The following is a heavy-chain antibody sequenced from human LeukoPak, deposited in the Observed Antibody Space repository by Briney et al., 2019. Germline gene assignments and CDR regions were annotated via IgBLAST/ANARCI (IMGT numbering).Heavy chain of an antibody. D-gene: IGHD2-2*01. CDR3: ARENRDIAVVPAAMGDYYYYGMDV. CDR1: GFTSSNYL. J-gene: IGHJ6*04. Sequence: GGSLRLSCAAPGFTSSNYLMSWVRHAPGKGLEWVSSIKQDESEKYYVRSVKGRYTISRDNAKKSLCLQMNSLRAEDTAVYYCARENRDIAVVPAAMGDYYYYGMDVWGEGTTVTVSS. CDR2: IKQDESEK. V-gene: IGHV3-7*05.